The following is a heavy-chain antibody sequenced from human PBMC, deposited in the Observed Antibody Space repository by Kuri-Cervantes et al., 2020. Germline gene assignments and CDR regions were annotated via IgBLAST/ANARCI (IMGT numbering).Heavy chain of an antibody. Sequence: LRETLSLTCAVSGGSISSSNWWSWVRQPPGKGLEWIGEIYHSGSTNYNPSLKSRVTISVDKSKNQFSLKLSSVTAADTAVYYCASLVKEAATNYYYYGMDVWGQGTTVTVSS. D-gene: IGHD2-15*01. CDR1: GGSISSSNW. J-gene: IGHJ6*02. V-gene: IGHV4-4*02. CDR2: IYHSGST. CDR3: ASLVKEAATNYYYYGMDV.